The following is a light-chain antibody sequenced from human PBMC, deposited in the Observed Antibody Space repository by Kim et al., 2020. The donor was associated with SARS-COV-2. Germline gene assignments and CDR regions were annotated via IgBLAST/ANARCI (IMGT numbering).Light chain of an antibody. CDR2: QDS. CDR1: ELGDKY. CDR3: QAWDSSTVV. V-gene: IGLV3-1*01. J-gene: IGLJ2*01. Sequence: GAPGHTASITCSGDELGDKYSCWYQQKPGQSPVLVIYQDSQRPSGIPERFSGSNSGNTATLTISGTQAMDEADYYCQAWDSSTVVFGGGTQLTVL.